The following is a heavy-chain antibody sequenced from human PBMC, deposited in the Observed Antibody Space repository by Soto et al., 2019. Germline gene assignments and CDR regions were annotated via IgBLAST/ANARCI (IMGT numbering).Heavy chain of an antibody. Sequence: GXSXKVSFKASGGTXISYAIRLVRQAPGQGLEWMGGIITIFGTANYAQKFQGRVTINADESTITAYMELSSLRSEDTAVYYCAREAAAGNYYYYGMDVWGQGTTVTVSS. D-gene: IGHD6-13*01. CDR1: GGTXISYA. J-gene: IGHJ6*02. CDR3: AREAAAGNYYYYGMDV. V-gene: IGHV1-69*13. CDR2: IITIFGTA.